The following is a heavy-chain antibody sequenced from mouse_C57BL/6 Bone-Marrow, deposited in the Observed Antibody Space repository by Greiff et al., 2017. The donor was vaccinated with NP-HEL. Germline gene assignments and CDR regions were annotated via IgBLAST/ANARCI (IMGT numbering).Heavy chain of an antibody. J-gene: IGHJ3*01. CDR1: GYAFSSSW. D-gene: IGHD3-3*01. Sequence: QVQLQQSGPELVKPGASVKISCKASGYAFSSSWMNWVKQRPGKGLEWIGRIYPGDGDTNYNGKFKGKATLTADKSSSTAYMQLSSLTSEDSAVYFCARRNLGDPAWFAYWGQGTLVTVSA. CDR3: ARRNLGDPAWFAY. V-gene: IGHV1-82*01. CDR2: IYPGDGDT.